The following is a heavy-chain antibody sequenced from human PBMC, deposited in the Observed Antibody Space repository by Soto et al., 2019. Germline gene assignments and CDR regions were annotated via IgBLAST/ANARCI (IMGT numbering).Heavy chain of an antibody. CDR1: GYSSADFG. CDR2: VSGNNGAS. D-gene: IGHD2-2*01. CDR3: VRDQKYFRVNGNWFDS. Sequence: ASVKVSCKASGYSSADFGISWVRQAPGQGLEWMGWVSGNNGASNPAPKVQGRITMTLDTSTGISYMALRSLRSDDTAIYYCVRDQKYFRVNGNWFDSWGQGTLVTVSS. J-gene: IGHJ5*01. V-gene: IGHV1-18*04.